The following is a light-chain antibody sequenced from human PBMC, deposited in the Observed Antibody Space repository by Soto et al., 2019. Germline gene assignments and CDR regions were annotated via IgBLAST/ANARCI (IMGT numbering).Light chain of an antibody. V-gene: IGLV2-14*01. Sequence: QSALTQAASVSGSPGQSITISCTGTSSDIGGSDYVSWHQKHPGKAPKVIIYEVSDRPSGVSDRFSGSKSGNTASLTISGLQAEDEADYYCSSYVTSGTLVFGGGTKVTVL. J-gene: IGLJ3*02. CDR2: EVS. CDR1: SSDIGGSDY. CDR3: SSYVTSGTLV.